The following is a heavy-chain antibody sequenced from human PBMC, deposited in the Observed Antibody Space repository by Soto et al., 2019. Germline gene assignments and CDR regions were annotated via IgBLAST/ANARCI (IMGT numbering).Heavy chain of an antibody. CDR1: GFSLYSGRVG. CDR3: AHYTTNTYFDV. CDR2: LYWDETR. J-gene: IGHJ6*04. D-gene: IGHD1-1*01. V-gene: IGHV2-5*02. Sequence: QITLKESSPTLVKPTQTLTLTCSFSGFSLYSGRVGVGWIRQPPGKALEWLALLYWDETRRYNPSLRNTLTIAKDTSENLVVLTMTDMGPVDTGTYFCAHYTTNTYFDVWSKGTTVTVSS.